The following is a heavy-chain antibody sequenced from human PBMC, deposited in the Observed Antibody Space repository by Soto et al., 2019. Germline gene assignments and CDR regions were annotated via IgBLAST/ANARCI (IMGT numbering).Heavy chain of an antibody. J-gene: IGHJ6*02. D-gene: IGHD7-27*01. CDR3: AKPRGPWGPYYGMDV. CDR2: ISGSGGST. CDR1: GFTFSSYA. Sequence: PGGSLRLSCAASGFTFSSYAMTWVRQGPGKGLEWVSAISGSGGSTYYADSVKGRFTISRDNSNNTLYLQMNSLRAEDTAVYYCAKPRGPWGPYYGMDVWGQGTTVTVSS. V-gene: IGHV3-23*01.